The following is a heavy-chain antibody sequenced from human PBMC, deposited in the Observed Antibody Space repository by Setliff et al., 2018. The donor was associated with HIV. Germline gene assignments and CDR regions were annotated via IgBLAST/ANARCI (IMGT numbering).Heavy chain of an antibody. Sequence: GGSLRLSCAASGFNVNNKYMSWVRRAPGKGLEWVSIIYSGDYTKYADSLKGRSTTSRDTSKNTLYLQMNSLRAEDTAVYYCARVSELLAYYMDVWGKGTTVTVSS. D-gene: IGHD1-26*01. CDR1: GFNVNNKY. CDR2: IYSGDYT. CDR3: ARVSELLAYYMDV. J-gene: IGHJ6*03. V-gene: IGHV3-66*01.